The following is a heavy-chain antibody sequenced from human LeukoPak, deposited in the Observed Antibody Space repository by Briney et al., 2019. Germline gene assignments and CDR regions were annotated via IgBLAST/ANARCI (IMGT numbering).Heavy chain of an antibody. CDR3: AKDSYTSPDY. CDR2: IRFDGSNK. J-gene: IGHJ4*02. V-gene: IGHV3-30*02. Sequence: GGSLRLSCAASGFTFSSYGMHWVRQAPGKGLEWVEFIRFDGSNKYYADSVKGRFTISRDNSKNTLYLQMNSLRAEDTAVYYCAKDSYTSPDYWGQGTLVTVSS. CDR1: GFTFSSYG. D-gene: IGHD2-2*01.